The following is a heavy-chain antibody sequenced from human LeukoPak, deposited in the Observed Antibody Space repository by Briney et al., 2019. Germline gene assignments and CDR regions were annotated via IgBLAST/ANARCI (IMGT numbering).Heavy chain of an antibody. Sequence: SETLSLTCAVYGGSFSGYYWSWIRQPPGKGLEWIGEINHSGSTNYNPSLKSRVTISVDTSKNQFSLKLSSVTAADTAVYYCARASGWHVLAFNYWAREPWSPSPQ. CDR1: GGSFSGYY. V-gene: IGHV4-34*01. D-gene: IGHD6-19*01. CDR2: INHSGST. CDR3: ARASGWHVLAFNY. J-gene: IGHJ4*02.